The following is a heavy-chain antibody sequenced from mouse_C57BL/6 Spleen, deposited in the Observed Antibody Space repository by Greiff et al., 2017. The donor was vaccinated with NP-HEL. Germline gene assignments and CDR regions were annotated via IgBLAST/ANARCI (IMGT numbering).Heavy chain of an antibody. J-gene: IGHJ2*01. CDR3: ARSAYGRRCDD. CDR1: GYTFTSYW. V-gene: IGHV1-64*01. CDR2: IHPNSGST. D-gene: IGHD1-1*01. Sequence: QVQLQQPGAELVKPGASVKLSCKASGYTFTSYWMHWVKQRPGQGLEWIGLIHPNSGSTNYNEKFKSKATLTVDQSSSPAYMQLSSLTSEDAADYYGARSAYGRRCDDWGQGTTLTVSS.